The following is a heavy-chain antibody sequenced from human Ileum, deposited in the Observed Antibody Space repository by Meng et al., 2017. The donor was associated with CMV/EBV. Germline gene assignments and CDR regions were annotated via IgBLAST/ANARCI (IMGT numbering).Heavy chain of an antibody. Sequence: ASGFTFSSYAMNWVRQAPGKGLEWVSSISSSGSNIYYADSVKGRFTISRDNAKNTLYLQMNSLRAEDTAVYYCATSNDFWSGSSFDYWGQGTLVTVSS. D-gene: IGHD3-3*01. CDR2: ISSSGSNI. CDR3: ATSNDFWSGSSFDY. CDR1: GFTFSSYA. V-gene: IGHV3-21*01. J-gene: IGHJ4*02.